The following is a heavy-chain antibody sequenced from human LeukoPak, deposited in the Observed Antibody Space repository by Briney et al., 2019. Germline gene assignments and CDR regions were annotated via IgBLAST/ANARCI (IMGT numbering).Heavy chain of an antibody. V-gene: IGHV3-21*01. CDR3: ARDKTGSATPAH. CDR2: ISSSSSYI. D-gene: IGHD3-10*01. J-gene: IGHJ4*02. CDR1: GFTFSSYS. Sequence: GGSLRLSCAASGFTFSSYSMNWVRQAPGKGLEWVSSISSSSSYIYYADSVKGRFTISRDNAKNSLYLQMNSLRAEDMAVYYCARDKTGSATPAHWGQGTLVTVSS.